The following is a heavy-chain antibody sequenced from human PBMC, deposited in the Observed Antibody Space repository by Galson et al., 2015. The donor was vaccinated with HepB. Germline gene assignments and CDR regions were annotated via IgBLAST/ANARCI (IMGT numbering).Heavy chain of an antibody. CDR2: ISAGGGSP. CDR3: VKGYFHISD. V-gene: IGHV3-23*01. CDR1: GFTFSNYA. Sequence: SLRLSCAASGFTFSNYAMSWVRQAPGKGLEWVASISAGGGSPYYGDSVKGRITISRDNSKSTLYLQLNSLRAYDTAVHFCVKGYFHISDWGQGTLVTVSS. D-gene: IGHD3-10*01. J-gene: IGHJ4*02.